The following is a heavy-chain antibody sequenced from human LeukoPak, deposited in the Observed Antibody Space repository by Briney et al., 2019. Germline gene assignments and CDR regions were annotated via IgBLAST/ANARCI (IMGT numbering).Heavy chain of an antibody. D-gene: IGHD3-22*01. J-gene: IGHJ6*02. Sequence: PGRSLRLSCAASGFTFSSYGMHWVRQAPGKGLEWVAVISYDGSNKYYADSVKGRFTISRDNSKNTLYLQMNSLGAEDTAVYYCAKEGYYYDSSGYNYYYGMDVWGQGTTVTVSS. CDR3: AKEGYYYDSSGYNYYYGMDV. CDR1: GFTFSSYG. V-gene: IGHV3-30*18. CDR2: ISYDGSNK.